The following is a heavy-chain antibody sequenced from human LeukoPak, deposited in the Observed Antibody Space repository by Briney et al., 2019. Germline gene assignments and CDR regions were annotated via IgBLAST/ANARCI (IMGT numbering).Heavy chain of an antibody. Sequence: ASVKVSCTASGYTFTSYGISWVRQAPGQGLEWMGWISAYNGNTNYAQKLQGRVTMTTDTSTSTAYMELRSLRSDDTAVYYCARETYYDFWSGYFAPYYYYYGMDVWGQGTTVTASS. J-gene: IGHJ6*02. D-gene: IGHD3-3*01. CDR1: GYTFTSYG. V-gene: IGHV1-18*01. CDR2: ISAYNGNT. CDR3: ARETYYDFWSGYFAPYYYYYGMDV.